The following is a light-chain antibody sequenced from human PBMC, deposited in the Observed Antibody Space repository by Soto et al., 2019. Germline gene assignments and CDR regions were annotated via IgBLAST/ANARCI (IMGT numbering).Light chain of an antibody. J-gene: IGKJ4*01. CDR2: DAS. Sequence: EIVMTQSLATLSVSPGARATLACRASQSVGRTLDWFQQKPGRAPRLLIYDASNRATGIPARFTGSGSGTDFTLTIRSLEPEDFAIYYCQQRDSWPLTFGGGTKVDIK. CDR3: QQRDSWPLT. CDR1: QSVGRT. V-gene: IGKV3-11*01.